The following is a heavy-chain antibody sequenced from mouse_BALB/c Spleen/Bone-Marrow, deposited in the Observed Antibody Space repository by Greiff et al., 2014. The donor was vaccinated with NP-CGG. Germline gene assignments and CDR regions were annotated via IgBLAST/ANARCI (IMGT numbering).Heavy chain of an antibody. CDR1: GYSFTSYW. Sequence: QVQLQQSGAELVRPGASVKLSCKASGYSFTSYWMNWVKQRPGQGFEWIGMIHPSDSETRLNQKFKDKATLTVDKSSSTAYMQLSSPTSEDSAVYYCAREREITTVVAGDWYFDVWGAGTTVTVSS. CDR3: AREREITTVVAGDWYFDV. D-gene: IGHD1-1*01. J-gene: IGHJ1*01. CDR2: IHPSDSET. V-gene: IGHV1-61*01.